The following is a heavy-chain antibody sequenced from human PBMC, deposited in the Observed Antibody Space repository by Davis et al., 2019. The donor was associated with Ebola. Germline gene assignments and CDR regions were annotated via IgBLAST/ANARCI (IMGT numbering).Heavy chain of an antibody. D-gene: IGHD5-24*01. Sequence: MPSETLSLTCTVSGGSVSSGSYYWSWIRQPPGKGLEWIGYIYYSGSTNYNPSLKSRVTISVDTSKNQFSLKLSSVTAADTAVYYCAKTINWFDPWGQGTLVTVSS. CDR1: GGSVSSGSYY. J-gene: IGHJ5*02. CDR2: IYYSGST. V-gene: IGHV4-61*01. CDR3: AKTINWFDP.